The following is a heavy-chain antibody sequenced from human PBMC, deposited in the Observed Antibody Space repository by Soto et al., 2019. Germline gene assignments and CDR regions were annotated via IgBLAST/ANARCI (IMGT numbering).Heavy chain of an antibody. V-gene: IGHV3-7*01. CDR1: GFTFSTYW. Sequence: PGGSLRLSCAASGFTFSTYWMSWVRQAPGKGLEWVANIKQDGSEKYYVDSVKGRFTISRDNAKNSLYLQMNSLRAEDTAVYYCARDATYYYGSGPVGGQGTLVTVSS. D-gene: IGHD3-10*01. CDR2: IKQDGSEK. CDR3: ARDATYYYGSGPV. J-gene: IGHJ4*02.